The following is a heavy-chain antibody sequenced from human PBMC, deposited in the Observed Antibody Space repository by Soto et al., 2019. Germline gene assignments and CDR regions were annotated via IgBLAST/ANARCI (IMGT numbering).Heavy chain of an antibody. CDR1: KTTFSDYG. CDR3: ASGTLFCAGDCYFEH. Sequence: QVQLVQSGPEVKKPGSSVNISCTAPKTTFSDYGLNWVRQAPGQGLEWMGGIIPVLGTINYAQKFQGGVTINADKSSNTVYMAVSSLTSEDTAVYYCASGTLFCAGDCYFEHWGLGTVVTVSS. CDR2: IIPVLGTI. V-gene: IGHV1-69*06. J-gene: IGHJ4*02. D-gene: IGHD2-21*02.